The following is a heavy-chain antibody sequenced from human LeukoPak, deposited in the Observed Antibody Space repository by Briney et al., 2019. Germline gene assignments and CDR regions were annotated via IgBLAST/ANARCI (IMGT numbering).Heavy chain of an antibody. J-gene: IGHJ4*02. CDR2: IKQDGSEK. D-gene: IGHD6-13*01. CDR1: GFTFSSYW. Sequence: GGSLRLSCAASGFTFSSYWMSWVRQAPGKGLEWVANIKQDGSEKYYVDSVKGRFTISRDNAKNSLYLQMNSLSAEDTAVYYCARDPTGYSSSWYTDYCGQGTLVTVSS. V-gene: IGHV3-7*01. CDR3: ARDPTGYSSSWYTDY.